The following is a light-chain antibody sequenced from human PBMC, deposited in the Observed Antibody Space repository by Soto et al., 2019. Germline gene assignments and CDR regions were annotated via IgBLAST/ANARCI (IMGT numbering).Light chain of an antibody. Sequence: QSALTQSPSASATPGQRVTISCSGSNSNIGTNTVNWYQQLPGTAPRLLIYTNNQRPSGVPQRFSGSKTGTSASLAIGGLQSEDGADYYCAAWDDSLVAYVFGTGNKVTV. J-gene: IGLJ1*01. V-gene: IGLV1-44*01. CDR1: NSNIGTNT. CDR2: TNN. CDR3: AAWDDSLVAYV.